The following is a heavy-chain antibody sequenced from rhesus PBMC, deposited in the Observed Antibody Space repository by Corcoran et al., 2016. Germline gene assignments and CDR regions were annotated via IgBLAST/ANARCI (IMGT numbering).Heavy chain of an antibody. Sequence: QVQLVQSGAEVKKPGSSVKGSCKASGYTFTDYYMHWVRQAPGQGLEWMGEITPKSGGTNYAQKFQGRVTMTRDTSTSTAYMELSSLRSEDTAVYYCARDLRYCSGGVCYARYGLDSWGQGVVVTVSS. CDR1: GYTFTDYY. CDR2: ITPKSGGT. J-gene: IGHJ6*01. CDR3: ARDLRYCSGGVCYARYGLDS. V-gene: IGHV1-138*01. D-gene: IGHD2-8*01.